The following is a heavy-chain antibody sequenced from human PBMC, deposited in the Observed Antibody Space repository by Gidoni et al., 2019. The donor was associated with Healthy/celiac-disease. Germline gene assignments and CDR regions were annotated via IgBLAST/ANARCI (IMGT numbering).Heavy chain of an antibody. CDR2: ISGSGGST. J-gene: IGHJ4*02. CDR3: AKDPYSSGWYDY. Sequence: VQLLESGGGLVQPGGSLRLSCAASGFTFSSYAMGWVRQAPGKGLEWVSAISGSGGSTYYADSVKGRFTISRDNSKNTLYLQMNSLRAEDTAVYYCAKDPYSSGWYDYWGQGTLVTVSS. D-gene: IGHD6-19*01. CDR1: GFTFSSYA. V-gene: IGHV3-23*01.